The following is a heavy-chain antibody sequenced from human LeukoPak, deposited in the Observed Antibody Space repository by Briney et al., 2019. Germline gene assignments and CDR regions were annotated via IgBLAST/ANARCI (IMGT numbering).Heavy chain of an antibody. V-gene: IGHV4-4*02. J-gene: IGHJ4*02. D-gene: IGHD2-8*02. Sequence: SETLSLTCAVSGGSISSSNWWSWVRQPPGKGLEWIGEIYHSGSTYYNPSLKSRVTISVDRSKNQFSLKLSSVTAADTAVYYCARDVRAGGFDYWGQGTLVTVSS. CDR3: ARDVRAGGFDY. CDR2: IYHSGST. CDR1: GGSISSSNW.